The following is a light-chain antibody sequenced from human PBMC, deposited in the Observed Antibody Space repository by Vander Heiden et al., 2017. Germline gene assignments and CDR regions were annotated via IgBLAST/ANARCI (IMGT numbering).Light chain of an antibody. J-gene: IGKJ5*01. V-gene: IGKV1-13*02. CDR1: QGISSA. Sequence: AIQLTQSPSSLSASVGDRVTITCRASQGISSALAWYQQKPGKAPKLLIYDASSLASGVPSRFSGSGSATDFTLTISSLQPEHSATYYCQQFTSYLITFGQGTRLEVK. CDR3: QQFTSYLIT. CDR2: DAS.